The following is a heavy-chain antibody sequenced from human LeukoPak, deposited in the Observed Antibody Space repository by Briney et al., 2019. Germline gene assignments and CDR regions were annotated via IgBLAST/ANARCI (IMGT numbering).Heavy chain of an antibody. V-gene: IGHV3-53*01. D-gene: IGHD1-14*01. CDR2: ISINTNT. CDR3: GISQTWDHLFEA. CDR1: GITASGNY. J-gene: IGHJ5*02. Sequence: WGSLTLSCAASGITASGNYMTWVRQTPGKGLEWVSFISINTNTFYADSVRGRFTISRDRSKNTLLLQMNSLGDEDSAVYYCGISQTWDHLFEAWGQGTLVTISS.